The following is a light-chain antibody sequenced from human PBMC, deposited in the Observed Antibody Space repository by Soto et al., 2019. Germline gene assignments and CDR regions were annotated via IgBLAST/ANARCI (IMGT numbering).Light chain of an antibody. CDR3: QMWDSSHNHAWV. Sequence: SYELTQPPSVSVAPGQTARITCGGHNIGRKSVHWYQQRPGQAPVVVVYDDSDRPSGIPERFSGSNSGNTATLTISRVEAGDEADYHCQMWDSSHNHAWVFGGGTKVTVL. V-gene: IGLV3-21*02. CDR1: NIGRKS. J-gene: IGLJ3*02. CDR2: DDS.